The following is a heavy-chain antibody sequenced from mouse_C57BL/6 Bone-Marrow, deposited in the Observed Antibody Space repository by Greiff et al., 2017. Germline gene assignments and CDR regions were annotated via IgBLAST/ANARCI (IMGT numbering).Heavy chain of an antibody. D-gene: IGHD2-5*01. Sequence: QVQLQQPGAELVRPGTSVKLSCKASGYTFTSYWMHWVKQRPGQGLEWIGVIDPSDSYTNYNQKFKGKATLTVDTSSSTAYMQLSSLTSEDSAVYYCARGYYSKPFAYWGKGTLVTVSA. CDR1: GYTFTSYW. CDR2: IDPSDSYT. CDR3: ARGYYSKPFAY. V-gene: IGHV1-59*01. J-gene: IGHJ3*01.